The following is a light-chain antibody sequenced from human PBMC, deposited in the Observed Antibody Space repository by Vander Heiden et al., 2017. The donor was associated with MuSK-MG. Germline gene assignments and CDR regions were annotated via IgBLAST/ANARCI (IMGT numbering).Light chain of an antibody. V-gene: IGKV3-15*01. J-gene: IGKJ1*01. CDR1: QSVSSN. Sequence: EIVMTQSPATLSVSPGERATLSCRASQSVSSNLAWYQQKPGQAPRLLIYGASTRATGFPARFSGSGSGTEFTLTISSLQSEDFAVYYCQQDNNWPRTFGQGTKVXIK. CDR3: QQDNNWPRT. CDR2: GAS.